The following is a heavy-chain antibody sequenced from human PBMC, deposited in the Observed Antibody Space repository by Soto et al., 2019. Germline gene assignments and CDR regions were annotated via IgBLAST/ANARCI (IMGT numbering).Heavy chain of an antibody. J-gene: IGHJ4*02. D-gene: IGHD2-2*01. CDR2: IKFDGSVK. CDR3: VKDGGYCSSSTCYSPRNHYFDS. CDR1: GFTFSDYW. Sequence: GGSLRLSCAASGFTFSDYWMSWVRQAPGKGPEWVANIKFDGSVKQYVDSVRGRFSISRDNSRNSLFLQMNSLRAGDTAIYYCVKDGGYCSSSTCYSPRNHYFDSWGQGTLVTVSS. V-gene: IGHV3-7*03.